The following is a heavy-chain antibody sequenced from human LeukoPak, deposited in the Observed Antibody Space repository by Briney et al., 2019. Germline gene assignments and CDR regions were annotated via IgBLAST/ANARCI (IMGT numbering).Heavy chain of an antibody. Sequence: SETLSLTCTVSGGSVNTYYWSWIRQPPGKGLDWVGYIDFAGSTSYNPSLMSRATISVAPAKNQVSLNLTSVTAADTAVYYCASGVVRGSFDYWGQGTLVTVSS. V-gene: IGHV4-59*02. CDR1: GGSVNTYY. D-gene: IGHD3-10*01. J-gene: IGHJ4*02. CDR3: ASGVVRGSFDY. CDR2: IDFAGST.